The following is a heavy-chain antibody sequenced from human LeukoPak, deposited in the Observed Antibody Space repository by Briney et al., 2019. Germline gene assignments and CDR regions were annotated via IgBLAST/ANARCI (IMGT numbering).Heavy chain of an antibody. J-gene: IGHJ4*02. D-gene: IGHD3-22*01. CDR3: AREDTTGGYPFDN. CDR1: GFTFNTYP. CDR2: TSYDGRDK. Sequence: GGSLRLSCAASGFTFNTYPMHWVRQAPGKGLERVAGTSYDGRDKNYAGSVKGRFTISRDNSENTLYLQVDSLRVEDTAVYYCAREDTTGGYPFDNWGQGTLVTVFS. V-gene: IGHV3-30*04.